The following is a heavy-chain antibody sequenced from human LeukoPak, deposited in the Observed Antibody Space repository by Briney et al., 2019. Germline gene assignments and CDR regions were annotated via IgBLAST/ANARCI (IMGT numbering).Heavy chain of an antibody. J-gene: IGHJ4*02. V-gene: IGHV3-23*01. D-gene: IGHD4-17*01. CDR1: GFTFSSYA. Sequence: GASLRLSCAASGFTFSSYAMSWARQAPGKGLEWVSAISGSGGSTYYADSVKGRFTISRDNSKNTLYLQMNSLRAEDTAVYYCAKPSPYDYGDPRISFDYRGQGTLVTVSS. CDR3: AKPSPYDYGDPRISFDY. CDR2: ISGSGGST.